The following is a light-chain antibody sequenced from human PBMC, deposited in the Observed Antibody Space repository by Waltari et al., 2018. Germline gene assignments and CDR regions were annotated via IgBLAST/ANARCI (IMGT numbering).Light chain of an antibody. V-gene: IGKV2-30*02. J-gene: IGKJ1*01. Sequence: QSLVHSDGNTSLNWFQQRPGQSPRRLFYRVSNRDSGVPDRFSGSGSGTDFTLKISRVEAEDVGVYYCMQGTHWPWTFGQGTKVEIK. CDR1: QSLVHSDGNTS. CDR3: MQGTHWPWT. CDR2: RVS.